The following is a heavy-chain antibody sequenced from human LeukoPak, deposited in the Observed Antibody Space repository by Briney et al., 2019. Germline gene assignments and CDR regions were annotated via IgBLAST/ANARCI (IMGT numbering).Heavy chain of an antibody. CDR1: GGSISGYY. D-gene: IGHD3-10*01. CDR3: ARGVEYGSGRQDFDY. V-gene: IGHV4-59*01. Sequence: SETLSLTCTVSGGSISGYYWSWIRQPPGKGLEWIGYISYSGSTNYNPSLKSRVTISVDTSKNQFSLKMRSVTAADTAVYYCARGVEYGSGRQDFDYWGQGTLLTVSS. CDR2: ISYSGST. J-gene: IGHJ4*02.